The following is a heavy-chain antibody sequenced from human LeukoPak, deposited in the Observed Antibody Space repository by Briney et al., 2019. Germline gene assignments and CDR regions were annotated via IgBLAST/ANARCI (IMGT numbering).Heavy chain of an antibody. CDR3: AKGVGVRGIIPQTLDY. V-gene: IGHV3-53*01. CDR1: GFTFSSNY. Sequence: GGSLRLSCAASGFTFSSNYMTWVRQAPGKGLEWVSVIYSGGATYFADSVKGRFTISRDNSKNTLYLQMNSLRVDDTATYYCAKGVGVRGIIPQTLDYWGQGTLVLVSS. D-gene: IGHD3-10*01. J-gene: IGHJ4*02. CDR2: IYSGGAT.